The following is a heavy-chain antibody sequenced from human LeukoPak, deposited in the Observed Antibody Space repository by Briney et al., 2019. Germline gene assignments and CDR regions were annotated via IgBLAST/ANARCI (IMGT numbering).Heavy chain of an antibody. CDR3: ARVTGLRYFDWLPTYDY. V-gene: IGHV4-34*01. CDR1: GGSFSGYY. D-gene: IGHD3-9*01. Sequence: SETLSLTCAVYGGSFSGYYWSWIRQPPGKGLEWIGEINHSGSTNYNPSLKSRVTISVDTPKNQFSLKLSSVTAADTAVYYCARVTGLRYFDWLPTYDYWGQGTLVTVSS. CDR2: INHSGST. J-gene: IGHJ4*02.